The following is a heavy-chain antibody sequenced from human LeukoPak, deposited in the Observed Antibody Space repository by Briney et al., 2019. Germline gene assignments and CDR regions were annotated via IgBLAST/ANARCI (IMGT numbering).Heavy chain of an antibody. D-gene: IGHD3-22*01. Sequence: PSETLSLTCAVSGGSISSGGYYWSWIRQPPGKGLEWIGEINHSGGTNYNPSLKSRVTISVDTSKNQFSLKLSSVTAADTAVYYCASAMIGVPDDAFDIWGQGTMVTVSS. J-gene: IGHJ3*02. CDR3: ASAMIGVPDDAFDI. V-gene: IGHV4-34*01. CDR1: GGSISSGGYY. CDR2: INHSGGT.